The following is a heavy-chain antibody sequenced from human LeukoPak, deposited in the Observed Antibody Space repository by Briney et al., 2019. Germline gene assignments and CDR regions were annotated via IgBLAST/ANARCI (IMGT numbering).Heavy chain of an antibody. J-gene: IGHJ3*02. V-gene: IGHV4-61*01. Sequence: NTSETLSLTCTVSGGSISSSSYYWSWIRQPPGKGLEWIGYIYYSGSTNYNPSLKSRVTISVDTSKNQFSLKLSSVTAADTAVYYCARVRGGYPRDAFDIWGQGTMVTVSS. CDR1: GGSISSSSYY. CDR3: ARVRGGYPRDAFDI. CDR2: IYYSGST. D-gene: IGHD5-12*01.